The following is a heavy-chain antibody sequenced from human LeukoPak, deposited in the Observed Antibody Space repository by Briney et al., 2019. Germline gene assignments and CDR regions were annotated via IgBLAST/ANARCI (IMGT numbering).Heavy chain of an antibody. CDR1: GGSISTSNYY. V-gene: IGHV4-61*03. CDR2: IYYSGST. CDR3: ARYSGSYPHDAFDI. Sequence: SETLSLTCTVSGGSISTSNYYWGWIRQPPGKVLEWIGYIYYSGSTSYNPSLKSRVTISVDTSKNHFSLKLSSVTAADTAVYYCARYSGSYPHDAFDIWGQGTMVTVSS. D-gene: IGHD1-26*01. J-gene: IGHJ3*02.